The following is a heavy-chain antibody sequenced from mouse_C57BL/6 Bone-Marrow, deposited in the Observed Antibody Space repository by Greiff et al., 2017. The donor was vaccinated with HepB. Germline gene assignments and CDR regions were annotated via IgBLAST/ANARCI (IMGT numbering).Heavy chain of an antibody. CDR1: GYTFTDYY. D-gene: IGHD4-1*01. Sequence: EVQLQQSGPELVKPGASVKISCKASGYTFTDYYMNWVKQSHGKSLEWIGDINPNNGGTSYNQKFKGKATLTADKSSSTAYMELRSMTSEDSAVYYCASPNWDGAYWGQGTLVTVSA. J-gene: IGHJ3*01. CDR2: INPNNGGT. V-gene: IGHV1-26*01. CDR3: ASPNWDGAY.